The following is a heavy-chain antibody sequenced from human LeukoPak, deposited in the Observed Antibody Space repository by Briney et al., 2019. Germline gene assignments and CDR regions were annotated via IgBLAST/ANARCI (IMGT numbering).Heavy chain of an antibody. CDR2: ISGSGGST. J-gene: IGHJ6*02. CDR1: GFTFSSYA. Sequence: PGGSLRLSCAASGFTFSSYAMSWVRQAPGKGLEWVSAISGSGGSTYYADSVKGRFTISRDNSKNTLYLQMNSPRAEDTAVYYCAKLPNYYYYGMDVWGQGTTVTVSS. V-gene: IGHV3-23*01. CDR3: AKLPNYYYYGMDV.